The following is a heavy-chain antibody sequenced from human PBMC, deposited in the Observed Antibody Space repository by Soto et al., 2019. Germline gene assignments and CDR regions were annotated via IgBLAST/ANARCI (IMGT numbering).Heavy chain of an antibody. Sequence: SETLSLTCAVYSGSFSSYYWSWIRQPPGKGLEWIGEINHTGSTNYNPSLKSRVTISVDTSNNQFSLKLSSVTAADTAFYYCARGGRNYYGSGSYFYFDYWGQGTLVTVSS. D-gene: IGHD3-10*01. J-gene: IGHJ4*02. CDR3: ARGGRNYYGSGSYFYFDY. CDR1: SGSFSSYY. V-gene: IGHV4-34*01. CDR2: INHTGST.